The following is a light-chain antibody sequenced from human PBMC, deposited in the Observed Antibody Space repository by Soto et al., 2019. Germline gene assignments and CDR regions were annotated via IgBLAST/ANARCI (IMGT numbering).Light chain of an antibody. J-gene: IGKJ5*01. CDR2: DAS. CDR1: QSVSSY. CDR3: RQRNDRRIT. V-gene: IGKV3-11*01. Sequence: DIVLTQSPATQSLPPGERATLSCRATQSVSSYLAWYQQKPAGAPRRLXYDASNRATGIPPRFSGSGSGTDGSLTIISREPEDFAVYYCRQRNDRRITFGQGTQLDIK.